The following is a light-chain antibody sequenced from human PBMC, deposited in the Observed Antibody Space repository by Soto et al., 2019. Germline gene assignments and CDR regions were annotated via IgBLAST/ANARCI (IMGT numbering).Light chain of an antibody. CDR3: QHYHSFPYT. V-gene: IGKV1-5*01. CDR2: DAS. CDR1: QSIGGW. J-gene: IGKJ2*01. Sequence: DIQMTQSPSTLSASVGALVTITCRASQSIGGWLAWYQQRPGKAPRLLIFDASSVESGVPSRFSGSRSGTKFTLAISSLQPEEFATYYCQHYHSFPYTVGQGNKVDIK.